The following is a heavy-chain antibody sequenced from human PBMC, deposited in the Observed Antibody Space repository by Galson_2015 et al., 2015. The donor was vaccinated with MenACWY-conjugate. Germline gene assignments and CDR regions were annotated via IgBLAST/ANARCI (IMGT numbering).Heavy chain of an antibody. CDR2: VWNDGHTT. V-gene: IGHV3-33*01. J-gene: IGHJ3*02. D-gene: IGHD5-24*01. CDR1: GFTFFNFG. Sequence: SLRLSCATSGFTFFNFGMHWVRQAPGKGLEWVAVVWNDGHTTYYSDSVRGRFTISRDNADNTVFLEMQTLRADDTAIYYCVRAEGWLRSAFDIWGQGTMVTVSS. CDR3: VRAEGWLRSAFDI.